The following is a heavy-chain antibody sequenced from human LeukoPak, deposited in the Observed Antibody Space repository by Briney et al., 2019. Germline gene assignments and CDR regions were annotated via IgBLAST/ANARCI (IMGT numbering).Heavy chain of an antibody. D-gene: IGHD6-19*01. CDR1: GYTFTSSE. CDR2: LNPNSGNT. CDR3: AKSAVAGTGGYFDY. J-gene: IGHJ4*02. V-gene: IGHV1-8*03. Sequence: ASVKVSCKASGYTFTSSEIHWVRQAPGQGLEWMGWLNPNSGNTGYAQKFQGRVTFTRESSTSTAYMEVTRLRSEDTAVYYCAKSAVAGTGGYFDYWGQGTLVTVSS.